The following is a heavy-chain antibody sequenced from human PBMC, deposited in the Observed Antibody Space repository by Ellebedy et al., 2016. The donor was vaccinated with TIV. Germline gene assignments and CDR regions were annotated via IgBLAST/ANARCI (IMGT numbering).Heavy chain of an antibody. V-gene: IGHV3-33*01. CDR3: ARARLDWNWFDP. J-gene: IGHJ5*02. D-gene: IGHD3-9*01. CDR2: IWYDGSNK. Sequence: GESLKISXAASGFTFSSYGMHWVRQAPGKGLEWVAVIWYDGSNKYYADSEKGRFTISRDNSKNTLYLQMNSLRAEDTAVYYCARARLDWNWFDPWGQGTLVTVSS. CDR1: GFTFSSYG.